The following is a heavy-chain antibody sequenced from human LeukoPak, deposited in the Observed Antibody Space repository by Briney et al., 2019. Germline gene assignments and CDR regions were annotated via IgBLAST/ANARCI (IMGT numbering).Heavy chain of an antibody. V-gene: IGHV1-18*01. Sequence: GASVKVSCKASGYTFTSYGISWVRQAPGQGLEWMGWISAYNGNTNYAQKLQGRVTMATDTSTSTAYMELRSLRSDDTAVYYCARGNCSGGSCYPSTEYFQHWGQGTLVTVSP. CDR3: ARGNCSGGSCYPSTEYFQH. CDR1: GYTFTSYG. J-gene: IGHJ1*01. CDR2: ISAYNGNT. D-gene: IGHD2-15*01.